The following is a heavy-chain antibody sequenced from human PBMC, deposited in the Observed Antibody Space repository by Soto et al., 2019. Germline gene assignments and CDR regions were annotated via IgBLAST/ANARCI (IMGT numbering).Heavy chain of an antibody. CDR3: VNIDWGT. CDR2: ITNAGDAT. Sequence: EMQLLESGGGLVRPGTSLRLSCAASGFPFTRDDMSWCRQAPGKGLEWVALITNAGDATYYADSVRGRFTISRDNSQNMVYLQMDRLRVEDTAVYYCVNIDWGTCGQGTLVSVSS. V-gene: IGHV3-23*01. J-gene: IGHJ5*02. CDR1: GFPFTRDD. D-gene: IGHD3-16*01.